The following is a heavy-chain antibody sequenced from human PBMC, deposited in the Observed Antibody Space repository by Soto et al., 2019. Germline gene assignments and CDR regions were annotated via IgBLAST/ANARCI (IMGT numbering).Heavy chain of an antibody. CDR3: ARRIVDTINLKYYYRMYF. J-gene: IGHJ6*02. D-gene: IGHD5-12*01. CDR2: IDPSDSYT. Sequence: PGASLKISCKGSGYSFTSYWISWVRQMPGKGLEWMGRIDPSDSYTNYSPSFQGHVTISADKSISTAYLQWSSLKASDTAMYYCARRIVDTINLKYYYRMYFCGQGATVTVS. V-gene: IGHV5-10-1*01. CDR1: GYSFTSYW.